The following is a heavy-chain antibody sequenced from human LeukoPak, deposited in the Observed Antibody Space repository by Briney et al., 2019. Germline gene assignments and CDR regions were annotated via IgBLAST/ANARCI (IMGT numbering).Heavy chain of an antibody. CDR1: GFTFSSYA. CDR3: AKETVVVVAATPDAFDI. Sequence: PGGSLRLSCAASGFTFSSYAMSWVRQAPGKRLEWVSGISGSGGSTHYADSVKDRFTISRDNSKNTLYLQMNSLRAEDTAVYYCAKETVVVVAATPDAFDIWGQGTMVTVSS. D-gene: IGHD2-15*01. V-gene: IGHV3-23*01. J-gene: IGHJ3*02. CDR2: ISGSGGST.